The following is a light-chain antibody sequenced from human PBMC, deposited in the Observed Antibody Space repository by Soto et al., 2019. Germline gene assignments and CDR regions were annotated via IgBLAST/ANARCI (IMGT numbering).Light chain of an antibody. V-gene: IGLV2-14*01. CDR1: SSDVGGYKY. CDR2: DVS. CDR3: TSYTRGSTLYV. J-gene: IGLJ1*01. Sequence: QSALTQPASVSGSPGQSITISCTGTSSDVGGYKYVSWYQQHPGKAPKLIIFDVSGRPSGISNRFSGSKSANTASLSISGLQAEDEADYYCTSYTRGSTLYVFGTGTKVTVL.